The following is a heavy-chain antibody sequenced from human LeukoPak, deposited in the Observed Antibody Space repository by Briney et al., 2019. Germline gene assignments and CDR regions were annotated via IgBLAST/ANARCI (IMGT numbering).Heavy chain of an antibody. V-gene: IGHV5-51*01. J-gene: IGHJ3*02. CDR3: ARTAACSSTSCYVPFDI. Sequence: GESLKISCKGSGHSFTSYWIGWVRQMPGKGLEWMGIIYPGDSDTRYSPSFQGQVTISADKSISTAYLQWSSLKASDTAMYYCARTAACSSTSCYVPFDIWGQGTMVTVSS. D-gene: IGHD2-2*01. CDR2: IYPGDSDT. CDR1: GHSFTSYW.